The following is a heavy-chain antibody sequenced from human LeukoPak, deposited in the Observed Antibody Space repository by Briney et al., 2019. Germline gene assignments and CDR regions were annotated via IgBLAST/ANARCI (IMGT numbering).Heavy chain of an antibody. CDR3: ARVEGDSSGYYGMDV. Sequence: PSETLSLTCAVYGGSFSGYYWSWIRQPPGKGLEWIGEINHSGSTNYNPSLKSRVTISVDTSKNQFSLKLSSVSAADTAVYYCARVEGDSSGYYGMDVWGQGTTVTVSS. CDR2: INHSGST. D-gene: IGHD3-22*01. CDR1: GGSFSGYY. V-gene: IGHV4-34*01. J-gene: IGHJ6*02.